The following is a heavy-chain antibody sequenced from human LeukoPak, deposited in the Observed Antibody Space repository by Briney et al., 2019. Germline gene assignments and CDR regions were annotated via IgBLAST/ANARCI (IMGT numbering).Heavy chain of an antibody. CDR1: GDSISSSSYY. CDR2: IYYSGST. CDR3: ARGPGVTIFGVVIIRLRSTYYFDY. V-gene: IGHV4-39*01. D-gene: IGHD3-3*01. J-gene: IGHJ4*02. Sequence: SETLSLICTVSGDSISSSSYYWGWIRQPPGKGLEWIGNIYYSGSTYYNPSLKSRVTISVDTSKNQFSLKLSSVTAADTAVYYCARGPGVTIFGVVIIRLRSTYYFDYWGQGTLVTVSS.